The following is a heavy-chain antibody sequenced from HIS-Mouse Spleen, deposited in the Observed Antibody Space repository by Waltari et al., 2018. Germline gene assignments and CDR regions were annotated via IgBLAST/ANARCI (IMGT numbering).Heavy chain of an antibody. Sequence: QVQLQESGPGLVKPSETLSLTCTVPGGSISSSSYYWGWIRQPPGKGLEWIGSIYYSGRTYYNPFLKSRVTISVDTSKNQFSLKLSSVTAADTAVYYCAREIPYSSSWYDWYFDLWGRGTLVTVSS. CDR3: AREIPYSSSWYDWYFDL. J-gene: IGHJ2*01. D-gene: IGHD6-13*01. CDR1: GGSISSSSYY. CDR2: IYYSGRT. V-gene: IGHV4-39*07.